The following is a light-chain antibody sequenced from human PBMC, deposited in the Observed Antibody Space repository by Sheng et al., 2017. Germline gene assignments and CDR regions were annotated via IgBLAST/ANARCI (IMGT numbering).Light chain of an antibody. Sequence: IQMTQSPSSLSASVGDRVTITCRTSQNINNYLNWYQQKPGTAPKLLIYAASSLHGGVPSRFSGSRSGTDFTLTISSLQPEDFATYYCQQYSNYPRTFGQGTKVEIK. CDR3: QQYSNYPRT. CDR2: AAS. J-gene: IGKJ1*01. CDR1: QNINNY. V-gene: IGKV1-6*02.